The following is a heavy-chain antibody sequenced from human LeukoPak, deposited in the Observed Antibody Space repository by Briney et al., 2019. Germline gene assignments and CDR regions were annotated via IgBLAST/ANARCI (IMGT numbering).Heavy chain of an antibody. D-gene: IGHD6-13*01. J-gene: IGHJ5*02. Sequence: GASLKISYEGAGSIFSTDWSAWGRQLPGKGLEWMGSIYPRDSEIRYSPSFQGQVTISANNSISTAYLQWSSLKASDTAMYYCARPAYSSSLSSHFDPWGQGTLVTVSS. V-gene: IGHV5-51*01. CDR2: IYPRDSEI. CDR1: GSIFSTDW. CDR3: ARPAYSSSLSSHFDP.